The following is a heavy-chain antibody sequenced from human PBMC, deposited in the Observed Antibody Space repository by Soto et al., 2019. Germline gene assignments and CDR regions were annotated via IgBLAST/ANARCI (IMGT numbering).Heavy chain of an antibody. J-gene: IGHJ5*02. CDR3: ARDDPYSGSFQDL. CDR1: GFTFSSYA. CDR2: ISYDGSNK. D-gene: IGHD1-26*01. V-gene: IGHV3-30-3*01. Sequence: PGGSLSLSCAASGFTFSSYAMHWVRQAPGKGLEWVAVISYDGSNKYYADSVKGRFTISRDNSKNTLYLQMNSLRAEDTAVYYCARDDPYSGSFQDLWGQGTLVTVSS.